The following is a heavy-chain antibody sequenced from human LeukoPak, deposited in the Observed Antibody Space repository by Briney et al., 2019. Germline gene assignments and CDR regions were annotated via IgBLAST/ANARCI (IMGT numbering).Heavy chain of an antibody. D-gene: IGHD3-22*01. V-gene: IGHV3-7*01. J-gene: IGHJ4*02. CDR3: ARDSSGYLIDY. CDR2: IKQDGSER. CDR1: GFTFSNYW. Sequence: GGSLRLSCAASGFTFSNYWMTWVRQAPGKGLEWVANIKQDGSERYYVDSVKGRFTTSRDNAKNSLYLQMNSLRAEDTAVYYCARDSSGYLIDYWGQGTLVTVSS.